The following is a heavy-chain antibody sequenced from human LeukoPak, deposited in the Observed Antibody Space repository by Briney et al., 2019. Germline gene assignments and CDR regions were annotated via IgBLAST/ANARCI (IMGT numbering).Heavy chain of an antibody. J-gene: IGHJ4*02. Sequence: PGGSLRLSCAASGFTFSSYDMHWVRQATGKGREWVSAIGTAGDTYYPGSVKGRFTISRENAKNSLYLQMNSLRAGDTAVYYWAXGGNRYCXXGSCYMFDYWGQGTLVTVSS. V-gene: IGHV3-13*01. CDR1: GFTFSSYD. CDR2: IGTAGDT. D-gene: IGHD2-15*01. CDR3: AXGGNRYCXXGSCYMFDY.